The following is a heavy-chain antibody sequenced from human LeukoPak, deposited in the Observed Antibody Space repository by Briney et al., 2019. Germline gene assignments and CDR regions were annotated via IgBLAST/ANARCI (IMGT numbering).Heavy chain of an antibody. Sequence: GGSLRLSCAASGFTFSSYAMSWVRQAPGKGLEWVSAISGSGGSTYYADSVKGRFTISRDNSKTTLYLQMNSLRAEDTAVYYCAKGHYDSSGYYRYYFDYWGQGTLVTVSS. D-gene: IGHD3-22*01. V-gene: IGHV3-23*01. CDR1: GFTFSSYA. J-gene: IGHJ4*02. CDR3: AKGHYDSSGYYRYYFDY. CDR2: ISGSGGST.